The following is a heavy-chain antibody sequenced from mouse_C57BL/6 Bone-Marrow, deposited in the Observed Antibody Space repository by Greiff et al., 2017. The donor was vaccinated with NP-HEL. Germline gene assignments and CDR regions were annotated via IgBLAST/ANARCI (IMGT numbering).Heavy chain of an antibody. D-gene: IGHD3-2*02. V-gene: IGHV2-6*01. CDR1: GFSLTSYG. J-gene: IGHJ4*01. Sequence: QVQLQQSGPGLVAPSPCLSITCTVSGFSLTSYGVDWVRQSPGKGLEWLGVIWGVGSTNYYSALKSRLSISKDNSKSQVFLKMNSLQTDDTAMYYCASLGYPFPWGQGTSVTVSS. CDR2: IWGVGST. CDR3: ASLGYPFP.